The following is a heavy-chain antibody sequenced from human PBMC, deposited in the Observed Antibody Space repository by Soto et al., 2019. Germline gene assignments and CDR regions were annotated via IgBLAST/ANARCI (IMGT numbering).Heavy chain of an antibody. CDR3: ARQVEMATIVRFDP. V-gene: IGHV4-61*01. J-gene: IGHJ5*02. CDR1: GGSVSSGSYY. Sequence: TSETLSLTCTVSGGSVSSGSYYWSWIRQPPGKGLEWIGYIYYSGSTNYNPSLKSRVTISVDTSKNQFSLKLNSVTAADTAVYYCARQVEMATIVRFDPWGQGTLVTVSS. D-gene: IGHD5-12*01. CDR2: IYYSGST.